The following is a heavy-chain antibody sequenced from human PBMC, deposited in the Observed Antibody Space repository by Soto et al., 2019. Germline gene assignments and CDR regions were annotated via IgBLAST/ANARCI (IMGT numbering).Heavy chain of an antibody. D-gene: IGHD6-6*01. CDR1: GFTFSSYG. J-gene: IGHJ4*02. Sequence: QVQLVESGGGVVQPGRSLRLSCAASGFTFSSYGMHWVRQAPGKGLEWVAVISYDGSNKYYADSVKGRFTISRDNYKNTLYLQMNSLRAEDTAVYYCAKDPYSSSYRGGNYFDYWGQGTLVTVSS. CDR3: AKDPYSSSYRGGNYFDY. V-gene: IGHV3-30*18. CDR2: ISYDGSNK.